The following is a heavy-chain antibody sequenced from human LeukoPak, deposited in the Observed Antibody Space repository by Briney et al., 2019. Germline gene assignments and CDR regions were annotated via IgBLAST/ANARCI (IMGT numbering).Heavy chain of an antibody. Sequence: ASVTVSCTASGGTFSSYAISWVRQAPGQGLEWMGGIIPIFGTANYAQKFQGRVTITADESTSTAYMELSSLRSEDTAVYYCARVGRAYSSSWYWFDPWGQGTLVTVSS. CDR1: GGTFSSYA. V-gene: IGHV1-69*13. CDR3: ARVGRAYSSSWYWFDP. J-gene: IGHJ5*02. D-gene: IGHD6-13*01. CDR2: IIPIFGTA.